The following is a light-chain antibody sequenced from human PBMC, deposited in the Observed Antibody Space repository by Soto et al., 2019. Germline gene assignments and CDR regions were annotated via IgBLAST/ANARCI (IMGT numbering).Light chain of an antibody. CDR2: EVN. CDR3: CSYGGDRV. CDR1: ISNVGNYNL. Sequence: QSVLTQPASVSGSPGQSITISCTGTISNVGNYNLVSWYQQHPGKAPKLILYEVNKRPSGVSNRFSGSKSGNTASLTISGLQTEDEADYYCCSYGGDRVFGGGTKLTV. V-gene: IGLV2-23*02. J-gene: IGLJ2*01.